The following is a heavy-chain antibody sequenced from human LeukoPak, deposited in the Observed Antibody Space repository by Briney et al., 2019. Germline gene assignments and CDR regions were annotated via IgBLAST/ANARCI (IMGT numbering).Heavy chain of an antibody. J-gene: IGHJ6*03. V-gene: IGHV4-61*02. Sequence: SQTLSLTCTVSGGSLSSGSYYWSWIRQPAGKGLEWIGRIYTSGSTNYNPSLKSRVTISVDTSKNQFSLKLSSVTAADTAVYYCASEPSIAARNYYYYYMDVWGKGTTVTVSS. CDR3: ASEPSIAARNYYYYYMDV. CDR2: IYTSGST. D-gene: IGHD6-6*01. CDR1: GGSLSSGSYY.